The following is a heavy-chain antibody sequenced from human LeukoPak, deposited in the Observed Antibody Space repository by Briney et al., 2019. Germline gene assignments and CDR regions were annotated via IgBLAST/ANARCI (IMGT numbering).Heavy chain of an antibody. J-gene: IGHJ6*04. CDR3: ARERGYYGMDV. CDR2: ISYDGSNK. D-gene: IGHD3-10*01. Sequence: GGSLRLSCAASGFTFSSYGMHWVRQAPGKGLEWVAVISYDGSNKYYADSMKGRFTISRDNSKNTLYLQMNSLRAEDTAVYYCARERGYYGMDVWGKGTTVTVSS. CDR1: GFTFSSYG. V-gene: IGHV3-30*03.